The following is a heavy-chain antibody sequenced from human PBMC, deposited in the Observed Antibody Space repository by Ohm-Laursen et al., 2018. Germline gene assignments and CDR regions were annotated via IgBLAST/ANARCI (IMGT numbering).Heavy chain of an antibody. D-gene: IGHD3-16*01. CDR3: ARGAYAS. CDR2: IKQDGSEK. V-gene: IGHV3-7*01. Sequence: SLRLSCTASGFSFSADWMYWVRQAPGKGLEWVANIKQDGSEKYYVDSVKGRFTISRDNAKNSLYLQMNSLRADDTAVYYCARGAYASWGQGTPVTVSS. CDR1: GFSFSADW. J-gene: IGHJ5*02.